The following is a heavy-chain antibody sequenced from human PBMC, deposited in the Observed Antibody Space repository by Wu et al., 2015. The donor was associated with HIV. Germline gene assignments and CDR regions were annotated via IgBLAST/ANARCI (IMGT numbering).Heavy chain of an antibody. CDR1: GDGFTSYA. D-gene: IGHD3-10*01. J-gene: IGHJ4*02. Sequence: QAQLVQFGSEMKKPGSSVKVTCKASGDGFTSYAVSWVRQAPGQGLEWMGGINPLFGTTKYAQKFQGRVTITTDEAKTIVYMELSSLRSEDTAVYYCARLQSLHGLYSNADYWARERWSPSPQ. V-gene: IGHV1-69*05. CDR3: ARLQSLHGLYSNADY. CDR2: INPLFGTT.